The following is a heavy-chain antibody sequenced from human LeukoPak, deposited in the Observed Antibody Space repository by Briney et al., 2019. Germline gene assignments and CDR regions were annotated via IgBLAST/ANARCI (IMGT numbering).Heavy chain of an antibody. CDR1: GFTFDDYT. J-gene: IGHJ4*02. CDR2: ISWDAGTT. V-gene: IGHV3-43*01. Sequence: GGSLRLSCAASGFTFDDYTMHWVRHVPGRGLEWVSVISWDAGTTYYADSVRGRFTISRDNSKNSLFLQMKSLRIEDTALYYCAKEMVVSAALDYWGQGTLVTVSS. D-gene: IGHD2-15*01. CDR3: AKEMVVSAALDY.